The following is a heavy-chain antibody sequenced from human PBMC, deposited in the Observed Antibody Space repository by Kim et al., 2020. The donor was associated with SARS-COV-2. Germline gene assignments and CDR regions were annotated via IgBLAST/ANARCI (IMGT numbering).Heavy chain of an antibody. CDR3: ARDCGDYYYDSSGYIYYYYGMDV. Sequence: ASVKVSCKASGYTFTSYAMNWVRQAPGQGLEWMGWINTNTGNPTYAQGFTGRIVFSLDTSVSTAYLQISSLKAEDTAVYYCARDCGDYYYDSSGYIYYYYGMDVWGQGTTVTVSS. CDR1: GYTFTSYA. D-gene: IGHD3-22*01. CDR2: INTNTGNP. V-gene: IGHV7-4-1*02. J-gene: IGHJ6*02.